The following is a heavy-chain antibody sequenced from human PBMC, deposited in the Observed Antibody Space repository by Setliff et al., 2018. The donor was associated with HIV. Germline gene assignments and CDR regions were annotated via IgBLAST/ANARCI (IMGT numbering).Heavy chain of an antibody. CDR1: GYTFTKYG. V-gene: IGHV1-18*01. CDR3: ARGYCTNAVCSDAFDI. D-gene: IGHD2-8*01. Sequence: ASVKVSCKASGYTFTKYGVSWVRQAPGQGLEWMGWISAYNGNTNYPQKFQGRVTMTTDTSTSTAYMELRSLRSDDTAAYYCARGYCTNAVCSDAFDIWGQGTMVTVSS. J-gene: IGHJ3*02. CDR2: ISAYNGNT.